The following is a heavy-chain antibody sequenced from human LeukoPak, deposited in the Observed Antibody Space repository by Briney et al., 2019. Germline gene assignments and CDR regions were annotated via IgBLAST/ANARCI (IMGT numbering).Heavy chain of an antibody. V-gene: IGHV3-23*01. CDR2: ISGSGSST. CDR3: ATRTKSGYSGYDFFY. Sequence: PGGSLRLSCAASGFTFTTYAMSWVRQAPGKGLEWVSTISGSGSSTYYADSVKGRFTISGDKSKNTLYLQMNSLRAEDTAIYYCATRTKSGYSGYDFFYWGRGTLVTVSS. CDR1: GFTFTTYA. D-gene: IGHD5-12*01. J-gene: IGHJ4*02.